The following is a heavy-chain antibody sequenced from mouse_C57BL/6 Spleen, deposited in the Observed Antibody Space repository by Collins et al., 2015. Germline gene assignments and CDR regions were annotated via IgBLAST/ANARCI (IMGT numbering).Heavy chain of an antibody. Sequence: EVQLQQSGPELVKPGASVKISCKASGYTFTDYYMNWVKQSHGKSLEWIGDINPNNGGTSYNQKFKGKATLTVDKSSSTAYMELRSLTSEDSAVYYCARVGSEAYWGQGTLVTVSA. CDR3: ARVGSEAY. V-gene: IGHV1-26*01. J-gene: IGHJ3*01. CDR1: GYTFTDYY. D-gene: IGHD1-1*01. CDR2: INPNNGGT.